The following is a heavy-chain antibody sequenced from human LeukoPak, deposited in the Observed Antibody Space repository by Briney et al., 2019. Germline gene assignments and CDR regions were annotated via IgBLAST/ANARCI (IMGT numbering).Heavy chain of an antibody. CDR1: GGSISSHY. CDR2: IYYSGGI. Sequence: SETLSLTCSVSGGSISSHYWSWIRQPPGKGLEWIGYIYYSGGINYNPSFKSRVTISADTSKNQLSLKVTSVTAADTAVYYCVRGPGDYYSTDYWGQGTLVTVSS. J-gene: IGHJ4*02. V-gene: IGHV4-59*11. D-gene: IGHD2-21*01. CDR3: VRGPGDYYSTDY.